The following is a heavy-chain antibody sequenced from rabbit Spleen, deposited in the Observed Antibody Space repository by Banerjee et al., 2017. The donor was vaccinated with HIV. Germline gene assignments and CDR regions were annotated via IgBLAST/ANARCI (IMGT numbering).Heavy chain of an antibody. D-gene: IGHD1-1*01. CDR1: GFSFSNKVV. Sequence: QERLVESGGGLVKPEGSLTLTCTASGFSFSNKVVMCWVRQAPGKGLEWIACINGITGKAVYASWAKGRFTFSKTSSTTVTLQMTSLTAADTATYFCARDLEGVIGWIFGWWGPGTLVTVS. J-gene: IGHJ4*01. CDR3: ARDLEGVIGWIFGW. V-gene: IGHV1S45*01. CDR2: INGITGKA.